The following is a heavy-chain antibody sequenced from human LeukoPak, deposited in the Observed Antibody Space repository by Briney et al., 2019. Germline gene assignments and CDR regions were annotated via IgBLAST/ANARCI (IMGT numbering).Heavy chain of an antibody. D-gene: IGHD3-22*01. J-gene: IGHJ5*02. CDR1: GASISSHY. Sequence: PSETLSLTCSVSGASISSHYWSWIRQPPGKGLEWIGYIYYSGSTNYNPSLKSRVTISVDTSKNQFSLKLSSVTAADTAVYYCARDSRNYYDSSGYSNWFDPWGQGTLVTVSS. CDR3: ARDSRNYYDSSGYSNWFDP. CDR2: IYYSGST. V-gene: IGHV4-59*11.